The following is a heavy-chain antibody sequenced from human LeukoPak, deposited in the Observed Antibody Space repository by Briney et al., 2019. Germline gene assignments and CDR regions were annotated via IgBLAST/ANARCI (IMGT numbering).Heavy chain of an antibody. CDR2: IYYSGST. J-gene: IGHJ4*02. V-gene: IGHV4-59*12. D-gene: IGHD3-10*01. Sequence: SETLSLTCTVSGGSISSYYWSWIRQPPGKGLEWIGYIYYSGSTNYNPSLKSRVTISVDTSKNQFSLKLSSVTAADTAVYYCARLRTYYYGSGTPPYFDYWGQGTLVTVSS. CDR3: ARLRTYYYGSGTPPYFDY. CDR1: GGSISSYY.